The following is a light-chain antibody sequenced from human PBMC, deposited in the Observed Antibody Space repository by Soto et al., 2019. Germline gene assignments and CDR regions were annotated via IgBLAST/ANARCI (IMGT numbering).Light chain of an antibody. CDR2: VNGDGSH. J-gene: IGLJ2*01. V-gene: IGLV4-69*01. Sequence: QAVVTQSPSASASLGASVKLTCTLSSGHSQYAIAWHQQQPEKGPRYLMKVNGDGSHTKGDGIPDRFSGSSSGAERYLTISSLQSEDEADYHCQTWDTGIQVFGGGTKLTVL. CDR3: QTWDTGIQV. CDR1: SGHSQYA.